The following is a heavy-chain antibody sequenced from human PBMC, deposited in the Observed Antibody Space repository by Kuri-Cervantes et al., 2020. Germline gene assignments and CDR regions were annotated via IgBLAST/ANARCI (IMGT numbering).Heavy chain of an antibody. CDR3: ASEGGRTVTIEGDYGMDV. D-gene: IGHD4-17*01. CDR1: GGSISSGGYY. Sequence: SETLSLTCTVSGGSISSGGYYWSWIRQHPGKGLEWIGYIYYSGSTYYNPSLKSRVTISVDTSKNQFSLKLSSVTAADTAVYYCASEGGRTVTIEGDYGMDVRGQGTTVTVSS. CDR2: IYYSGST. J-gene: IGHJ6*02. V-gene: IGHV4-31*03.